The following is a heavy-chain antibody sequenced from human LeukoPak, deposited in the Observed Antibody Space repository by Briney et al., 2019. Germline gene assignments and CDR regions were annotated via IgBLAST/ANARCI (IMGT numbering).Heavy chain of an antibody. J-gene: IGHJ4*02. CDR2: IWYDGSYK. D-gene: IGHD2-15*01. V-gene: IGHV3-33*01. CDR3: ARDFCSGGSCYYFRY. CDR1: AFTFSSYG. Sequence: PGGSLRLSCAASAFTFSSYGMHWVRQAPGKGLEWVAVIWYDGSYKYYADSVKGRFTISRDNSKNTLYLQMNSLRAEDTAVYSCARDFCSGGSCYYFRYWGQETLVTVSS.